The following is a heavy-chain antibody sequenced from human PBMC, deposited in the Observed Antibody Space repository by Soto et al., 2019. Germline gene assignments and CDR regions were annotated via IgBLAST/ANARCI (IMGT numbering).Heavy chain of an antibody. V-gene: IGHV1-3*01. D-gene: IGHD6-13*01. CDR1: GYSFTSYA. J-gene: IGHJ4*02. CDR2: INAGNGNT. Sequence: GASLKVSCKASGYSFTSYAMHWVRQAPGQRLEWMGWINAGNGNTKYSQKFQGRVTITRDTPASTAYMELSSLRSEDTAVYYCARDEIAAADHQPRYGFDYWGQGTLVTVSS. CDR3: ARDEIAAADHQPRYGFDY.